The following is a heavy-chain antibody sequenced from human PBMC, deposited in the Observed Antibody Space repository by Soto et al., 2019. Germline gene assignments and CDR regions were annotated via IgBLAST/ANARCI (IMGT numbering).Heavy chain of an antibody. V-gene: IGHV3-53*01. Sequence: PGGSLRLSCAASGFSVSIYMSWVRQAPGKGLEWVSTLSDRGTSHYADSVTGRFSVSRDNSKNTLYLQMSGLRVDDTAIYYCAGDYASGAYDFRGQGTQVTVSS. CDR2: LSDRGTS. J-gene: IGHJ4*02. CDR3: AGDYASGAYDF. CDR1: GFSVSIY. D-gene: IGHD5-12*01.